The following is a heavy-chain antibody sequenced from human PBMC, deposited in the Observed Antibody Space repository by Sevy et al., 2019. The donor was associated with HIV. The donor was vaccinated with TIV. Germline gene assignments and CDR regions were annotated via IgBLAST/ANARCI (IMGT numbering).Heavy chain of an antibody. Sequence: GESLKISCAASGFSFFSYAMHWVRQAPGKGLEWVAVISYDGSNQYNPDSVKGRFTISRDNSRNTLFLQMNSLRPEDTAVYYCARAWGGYSSTWSKIALDYWGQGTPVTVSS. J-gene: IGHJ4*02. CDR2: ISYDGSNQ. CDR1: GFSFFSYA. CDR3: ARAWGGYSSTWSKIALDY. V-gene: IGHV3-30*04. D-gene: IGHD6-13*01.